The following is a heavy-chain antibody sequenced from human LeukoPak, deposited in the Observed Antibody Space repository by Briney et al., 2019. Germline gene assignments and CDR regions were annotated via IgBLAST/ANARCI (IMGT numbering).Heavy chain of an antibody. D-gene: IGHD3-10*01. CDR3: ARGKMNYYGPYGMDV. J-gene: IGHJ6*02. Sequence: PETLSLTCAVYGGSFSGYYWSWIRQPPGKGLEWIGEINHSGSTNYNPSLKSRVTISVDTSKNQFSLKLSSVTAADTAVYYCARGKMNYYGPYGMDVWGQGTTVTVSS. CDR1: GGSFSGYY. V-gene: IGHV4-34*01. CDR2: INHSGST.